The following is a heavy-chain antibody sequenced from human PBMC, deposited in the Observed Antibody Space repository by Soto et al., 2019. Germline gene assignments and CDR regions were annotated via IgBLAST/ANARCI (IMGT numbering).Heavy chain of an antibody. D-gene: IGHD3-10*01. CDR2: SSWNSGSI. CDR1: GFTFDDYA. J-gene: IGHJ4*01. V-gene: IGHV3-9*01. Sequence: GGSLRLSCAASGFTFDDYAMHWVRQAPGQCVEWVSGSSWNSGSIGYADSVKVRFTMSRDNAKNSLYLQMDSLRAEDTAVYYCARDSGYGSGTSVNHYLDYWGHGTLVTVSS. CDR3: ARDSGYGSGTSVNHYLDY.